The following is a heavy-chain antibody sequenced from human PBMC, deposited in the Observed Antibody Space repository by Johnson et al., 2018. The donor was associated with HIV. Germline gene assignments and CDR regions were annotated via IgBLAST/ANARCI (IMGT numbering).Heavy chain of an antibody. CDR1: WFTVSSNY. J-gene: IGHJ3*02. CDR2: INWNGGGT. Sequence: VQLVESGGGLIQPGGSLRLSCAASWFTVSSNYMSWVRQAPGKGLEWVSSINWNGGGTTYVDSVKGRFTISRANANSSLYLQMNTLRAEDTAVYYCARDLSITIFGVVNDDTRQNAFDIWGQGTMVTVSS. CDR3: ARDLSITIFGVVNDDTRQNAFDI. V-gene: IGHV3-66*03. D-gene: IGHD3-3*01.